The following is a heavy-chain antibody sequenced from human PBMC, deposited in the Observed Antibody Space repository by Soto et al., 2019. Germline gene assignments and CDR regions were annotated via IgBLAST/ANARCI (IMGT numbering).Heavy chain of an antibody. CDR1: GFTFSNYW. Sequence: EVQLVESGGDLVQPGGSLSLSCVASGFTFSNYWMHWVRQAPGKGLEWVSRINSDESSRAYADSVKGRFISSRDNDKNSLSLEMNSLIADDTAVYYCARGIDFYFDLWGRGTLVTVSS. V-gene: IGHV3-74*01. J-gene: IGHJ2*01. CDR2: INSDESSR. CDR3: ARGIDFYFDL.